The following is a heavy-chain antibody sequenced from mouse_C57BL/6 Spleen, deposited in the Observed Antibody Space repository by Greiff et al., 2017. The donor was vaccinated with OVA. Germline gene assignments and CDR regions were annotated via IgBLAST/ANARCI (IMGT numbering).Heavy chain of an antibody. V-gene: IGHV1-18*01. J-gene: IGHJ3*01. CDR2: INPNNGGT. CDR1: GYTFTDYN. Sequence: VQLKQSGPELVKPGASVKIPCKASGYTFTDYNMDWVKQSHGKSLEWIGDINPNNGGTIYNQKFKGKATLTVDKSSSTAYMELRSLTSEDTAVYYCARRSYYDYEFAYWGQGTLVTVSA. CDR3: ARRSYYDYEFAY. D-gene: IGHD2-4*01.